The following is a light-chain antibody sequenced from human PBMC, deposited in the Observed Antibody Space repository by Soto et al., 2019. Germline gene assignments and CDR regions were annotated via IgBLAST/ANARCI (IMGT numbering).Light chain of an antibody. CDR2: GAS. CDR1: ESISRY. J-gene: IGKJ4*02. CDR3: QQSDHLLGT. Sequence: RVTITCRSGESISRYLNWYQQKPGRAPKLLIYGASTLESGVPSRFIVSRTGTEFTLASSLGKPDDSAFQYWQQSDHLLGTVAVGTKVDIK. V-gene: IGKV1-5*01.